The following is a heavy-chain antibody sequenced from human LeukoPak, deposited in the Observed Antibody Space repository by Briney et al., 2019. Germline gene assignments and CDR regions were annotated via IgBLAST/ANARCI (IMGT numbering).Heavy chain of an antibody. Sequence: GGSLRLSRAASGFTFSSYSMNWVRQAPGKGLEWVSSISSSSSYIYYADSVKGRFTISRDNAKNSLYLQMNSLRAEDTAVYYCARYDSSGYCPFDYWGQGTLVTVSS. CDR2: ISSSSSYI. J-gene: IGHJ4*02. V-gene: IGHV3-21*01. CDR1: GFTFSSYS. CDR3: ARYDSSGYCPFDY. D-gene: IGHD3-22*01.